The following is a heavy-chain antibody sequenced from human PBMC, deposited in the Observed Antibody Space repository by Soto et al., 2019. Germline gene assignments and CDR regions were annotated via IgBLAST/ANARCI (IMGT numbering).Heavy chain of an antibody. Sequence: PSETLSLTCTVSGGSISSGGYYWSWIRQHPGKGLEWIGYIYYSGSTYYNPSLKSRVTISVDTSKNQFSLKLSSVTAADTAVYYCARVCWKYCSSTSWGFDPWGQGTLVTVSS. CDR3: ARVCWKYCSSTSWGFDP. CDR2: IYYSGST. V-gene: IGHV4-31*03. D-gene: IGHD2-2*01. CDR1: GGSISSGGYY. J-gene: IGHJ5*02.